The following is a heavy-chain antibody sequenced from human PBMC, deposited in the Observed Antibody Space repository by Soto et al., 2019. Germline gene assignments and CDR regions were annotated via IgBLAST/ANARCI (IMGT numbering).Heavy chain of an antibody. CDR3: ARHKYHSSAPSAY. CDR1: GGSIRSSSYY. CDR2: IYYSGST. J-gene: IGHJ4*02. Sequence: PSETLSLTCTVSGGSIRSSSYYWGWIRQPPGKGLEWIGSIYYSGSTYYNPSLKSRVTISVDTSKNQFSLKLSSVTAADTAVYYCARHKYHSSAPSAYWGQGTLLTVS. D-gene: IGHD3-22*01. V-gene: IGHV4-39*01.